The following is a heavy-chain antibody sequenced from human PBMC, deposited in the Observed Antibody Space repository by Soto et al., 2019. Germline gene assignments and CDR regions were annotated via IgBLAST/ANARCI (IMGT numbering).Heavy chain of an antibody. CDR2: ISYDGSNK. J-gene: IGHJ4*02. V-gene: IGHV3-30-3*01. Sequence: QVQLVESGGGVVQPGRSLRLSCAASGFTCSSYAMHWVRQAPGKGLEWVAVISYDGSNKYYADSVKGRFTISRDNSKNTLYLQMNSLRAEDTAVYYCARDSVAYCGGDCRTFDYWGQGTLVTVSS. D-gene: IGHD2-21*02. CDR1: GFTCSSYA. CDR3: ARDSVAYCGGDCRTFDY.